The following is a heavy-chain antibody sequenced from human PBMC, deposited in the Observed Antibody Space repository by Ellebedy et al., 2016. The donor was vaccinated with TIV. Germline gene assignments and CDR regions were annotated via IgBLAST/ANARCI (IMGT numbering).Heavy chain of an antibody. Sequence: GESLKISCAASGFTFSSYAMSWVRQAPGKGLEWVSAISGSGGSTYYADSVKGRFTISRDNAKNSLYLQMNSLRAEDTAVYYCARYTAAGMDYWGQGTLVTVSS. J-gene: IGHJ4*02. CDR1: GFTFSSYA. D-gene: IGHD6-13*01. CDR2: ISGSGGST. V-gene: IGHV3-23*01. CDR3: ARYTAAGMDY.